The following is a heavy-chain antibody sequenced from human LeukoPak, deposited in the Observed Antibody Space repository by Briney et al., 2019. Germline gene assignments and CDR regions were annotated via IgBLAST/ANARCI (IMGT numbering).Heavy chain of an antibody. V-gene: IGHV2-5*02. CDR2: IYCDDDK. CDR3: ARNRDYDILTGLKSDP. Sequence: SGPTLLHPTPTLTLTCTFSGFSLSTIRVDVGWIRQPLGKALEWLSLIYCDDDKRHSPCLKNRPTITNDTPTNHVTPAMTTMDPADTATYYSARNRDYDILTGLKSDPCGQGTLVTVSS. CDR1: GFSLSTIRVD. J-gene: IGHJ5*02. D-gene: IGHD3-9*01.